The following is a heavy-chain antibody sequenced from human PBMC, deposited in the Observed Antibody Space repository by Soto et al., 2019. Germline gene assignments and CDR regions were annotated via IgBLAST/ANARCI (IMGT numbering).Heavy chain of an antibody. CDR3: ASYQPYSTGYYYLDH. J-gene: IGHJ4*02. CDR1: GYNFTTYG. Sequence: QVQLVQSGAEVKKPGASVKVSCKTAGYNFTTYGVSWVRQAPGQGLEWMGWISGNTDHTNYAQTFPGRVNMTTDTSTTKAYMQRRSLRSDDTAVYYCASYQPYSTGYYYLDHWGKGTLAIVTS. D-gene: IGHD6-19*01. CDR2: ISGNTDHT. V-gene: IGHV1-18*01.